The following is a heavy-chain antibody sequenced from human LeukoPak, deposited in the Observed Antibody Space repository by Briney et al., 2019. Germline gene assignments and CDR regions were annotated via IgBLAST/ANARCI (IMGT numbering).Heavy chain of an antibody. D-gene: IGHD3-22*01. CDR3: ARGRNDYYDSSGNFDY. Sequence: GASVKVSCKASGGTFNSYAISWVRQAPGQGLEWMGRIIPILGIANYAQKFQGRVTITADKSTSTAYMELSSLRSEDTAVYYCARGRNDYYDSSGNFDYWGQGTLVTVSS. CDR1: GGTFNSYA. V-gene: IGHV1-69*04. J-gene: IGHJ4*02. CDR2: IIPILGIA.